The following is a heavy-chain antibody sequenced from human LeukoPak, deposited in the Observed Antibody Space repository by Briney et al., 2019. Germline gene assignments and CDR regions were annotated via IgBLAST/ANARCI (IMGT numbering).Heavy chain of an antibody. CDR1: GTSIRSGSMY. V-gene: IGHV4-39*01. Sequence: PSETLSLTCTVSGTSIRSGSMYWGWIRQPPGKGLEWLGGVYYTGSTFHNPSLKRRVTIPVDTSKNQFSLRLTSVTAADTAIYYCARHVAYYYDSSGYPDFWGQGTLVTVSS. J-gene: IGHJ4*02. CDR3: ARHVAYYYDSSGYPDF. CDR2: VYYTGST. D-gene: IGHD3-22*01.